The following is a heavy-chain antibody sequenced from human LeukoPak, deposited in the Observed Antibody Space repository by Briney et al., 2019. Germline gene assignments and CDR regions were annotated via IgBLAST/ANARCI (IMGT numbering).Heavy chain of an antibody. CDR1: GFTFSDYY. CDR2: ISSSGSTI. Sequence: PGGSLRLSCAASGFTFSDYYMSWIRQAPGKGLEWVSYISSSGSTIYYADSVKGRFTISRDNSKNTLYLQMNSLRAEDTAVYYCARDAVVVPAANSGYYYYYYGMDVWGQGTTVTVSS. V-gene: IGHV3-11*04. D-gene: IGHD2-2*01. CDR3: ARDAVVVPAANSGYYYYYYGMDV. J-gene: IGHJ6*02.